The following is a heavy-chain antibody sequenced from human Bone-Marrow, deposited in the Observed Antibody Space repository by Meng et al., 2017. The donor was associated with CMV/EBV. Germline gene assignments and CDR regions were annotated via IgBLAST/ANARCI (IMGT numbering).Heavy chain of an antibody. V-gene: IGHV2-5*01. CDR2: IYWNDDK. J-gene: IGHJ6*02. CDR1: GFSLSTSGVG. Sequence: SGPTLVKPTQTLTLTCTFSGFSLSTSGVGVGWIRQPPGKALEWLALIYWNDDKRYSPSLKSRLTITKDTSKNQVVLTMTNMDPVDTATYYCAHGYSSTSCCYYYGMDVWGQGTTVTVSS. CDR3: AHGYSSTSCCYYYGMDV. D-gene: IGHD2-2*01.